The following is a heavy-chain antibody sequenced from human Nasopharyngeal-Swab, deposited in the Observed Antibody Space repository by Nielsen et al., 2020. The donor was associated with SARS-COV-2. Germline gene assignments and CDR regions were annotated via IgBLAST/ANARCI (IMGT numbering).Heavy chain of an antibody. J-gene: IGHJ4*02. CDR3: AKDGGGLTGDLYYFDY. V-gene: IGHV3-7*03. D-gene: IGHD7-27*01. CDR2: INQDGSEE. CDR1: GLSISGYW. Sequence: GESLKISCAASGLSISGYWMSWVRQAPGKGLEWVANINQDGSEEYYVASVKGRFTISRDNAKNSLYLQMNSLRAEDTALYYCAKDGGGLTGDLYYFDYWGQGTLVTVSS.